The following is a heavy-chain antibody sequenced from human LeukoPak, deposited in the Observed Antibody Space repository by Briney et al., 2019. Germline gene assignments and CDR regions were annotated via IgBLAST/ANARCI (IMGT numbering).Heavy chain of an antibody. J-gene: IGHJ4*02. CDR3: ARARIALAGPPGYFDY. V-gene: IGHV1-2*04. CDR2: INPNRGGT. Sequence: ASVKVSCKASGYTFTYYYLHWVRQAPGQGLEWMGWINPNRGGTHYARNFQGWVTVTRDTSISTAYLELSGLRSDDTAVYYCARARIALAGPPGYFDYWGQGTLVTVSS. D-gene: IGHD6-19*01. CDR1: GYTFTYYY.